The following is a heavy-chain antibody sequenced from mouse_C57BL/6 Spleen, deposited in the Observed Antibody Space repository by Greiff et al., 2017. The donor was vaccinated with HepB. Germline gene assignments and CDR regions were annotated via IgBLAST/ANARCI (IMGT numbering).Heavy chain of an antibody. CDR3: ASGDYAMDY. CDR1: GYNFTSDW. CDR2: IDPSDSYT. J-gene: IGHJ4*01. Sequence: QVQLQQPGAELVRPGTSVKLSCKASGYNFTSDWMHWVKQRPGQGLEWIGVIDPSDSYTKYNQKFKGKATLTVDTSSSTAYMQLSSLTSEDSAVYYCASGDYAMDYWGQGTSVTVSS. V-gene: IGHV1-59*01.